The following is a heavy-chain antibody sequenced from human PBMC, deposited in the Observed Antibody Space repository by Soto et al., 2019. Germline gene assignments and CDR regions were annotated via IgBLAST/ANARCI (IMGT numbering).Heavy chain of an antibody. J-gene: IGHJ4*02. CDR3: AKVVTMIGDFDY. V-gene: IGHV3-23*01. CDR1: GFTFSSYA. D-gene: IGHD3-22*01. CDR2: ISGSGGST. Sequence: SLRLSCAASGFTFSSYAMSWVRQAPGKGLEWVSAISGSGGSTYYADSVKGRFTISRDNSKNTLYLQMNSLRAEDTAVYYCAKVVTMIGDFDYWGQGTLVTVSS.